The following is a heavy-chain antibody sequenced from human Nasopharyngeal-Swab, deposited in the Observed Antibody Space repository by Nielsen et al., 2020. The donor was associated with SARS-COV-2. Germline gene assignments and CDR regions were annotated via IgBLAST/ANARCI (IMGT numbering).Heavy chain of an antibody. J-gene: IGHJ6*03. Sequence: ASVKVSCKASGYTFTGYYMHWVRQAPGQGLEWMGRINPNSGGTNYAQKFQGRVTMTRDTSISTAYMELSRLRSDDTAVYYCARVSGYCYYMDVWGKGTTVTVSS. CDR1: GYTFTGYY. CDR3: ARVSGYCYYMDV. V-gene: IGHV1-2*06. CDR2: INPNSGGT.